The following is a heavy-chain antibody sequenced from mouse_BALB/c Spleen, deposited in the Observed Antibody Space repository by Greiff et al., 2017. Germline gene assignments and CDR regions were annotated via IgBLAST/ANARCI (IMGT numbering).Heavy chain of an antibody. J-gene: IGHJ2*01. V-gene: IGHV14-3*02. Sequence: EVQLQQSGAELVKPGASVKLSCTAFGFNIKDTYMHWVKQRPEQGLEWIGRIDPANGNTKYDPKFQGKATITADTSSNTAYLQLSSLTSEDTAVYYCARRGYYGSFDYWGQGTTLTVSS. D-gene: IGHD1-1*01. CDR2: IDPANGNT. CDR3: ARRGYYGSFDY. CDR1: GFNIKDTY.